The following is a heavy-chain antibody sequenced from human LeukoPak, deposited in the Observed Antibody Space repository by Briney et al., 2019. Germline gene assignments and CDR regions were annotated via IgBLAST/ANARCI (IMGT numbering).Heavy chain of an antibody. CDR3: TIRMVAGSFDY. J-gene: IGHJ4*02. Sequence: GSLRLSCTASGFNFGGYAIRWVRQAPGEGVGGGGFIRSKAYGGTTEYAASVKGRFTVSRDDSKSIAYLQMNSLKTEDTAVYYCTIRMVAGSFDYWGQGTLVTVSS. CDR1: GFNFGGYA. CDR2: IRSKAYGGTT. V-gene: IGHV3-49*04. D-gene: IGHD6-19*01.